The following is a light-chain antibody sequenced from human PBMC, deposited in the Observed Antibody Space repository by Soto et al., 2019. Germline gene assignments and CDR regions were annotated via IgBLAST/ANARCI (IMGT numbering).Light chain of an antibody. CDR1: QSVSSSY. V-gene: IGKV3-20*01. CDR2: GAS. CDR3: QQYVSLPST. Sequence: EIVLTQSLGALSLSTWERATLSCRASQSVSSSYLAWYQQKPGQAPRLLIEGASTRATGIPDRFSGSGSGTDVTLTINRVAPEDFAVYYCQQYVSLPSTFGQGTRLEI. J-gene: IGKJ5*01.